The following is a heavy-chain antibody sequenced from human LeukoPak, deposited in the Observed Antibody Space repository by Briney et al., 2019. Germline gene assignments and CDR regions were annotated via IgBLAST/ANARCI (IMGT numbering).Heavy chain of an antibody. D-gene: IGHD2-15*01. Sequence: ASVKVSCKASGYTFTSYGISWVRQAPGQGLEWMGWISAYNGITNYAQKLQGRVTMTTDTSTSTAYMELRSMRSDDTGVYYCASYCSGGSCYPYDAFDIWGQGTMVTVSS. V-gene: IGHV1-18*04. CDR3: ASYCSGGSCYPYDAFDI. J-gene: IGHJ3*02. CDR1: GYTFTSYG. CDR2: ISAYNGIT.